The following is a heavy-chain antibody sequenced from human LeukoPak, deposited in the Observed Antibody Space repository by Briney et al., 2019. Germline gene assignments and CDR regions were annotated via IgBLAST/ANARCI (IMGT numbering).Heavy chain of an antibody. J-gene: IGHJ3*02. Sequence: GGSLRLSCAASGFTFSSYAMSWVRQAPGKGLEWVANIKEDGNEIYYVDSVKGRFTISRDNAKNSLYLQMNSLRGEDTAVYYCARGVYAFDIWGQGTMVTVSS. V-gene: IGHV3-7*01. CDR1: GFTFSSYA. CDR3: ARGVYAFDI. CDR2: IKEDGNEI.